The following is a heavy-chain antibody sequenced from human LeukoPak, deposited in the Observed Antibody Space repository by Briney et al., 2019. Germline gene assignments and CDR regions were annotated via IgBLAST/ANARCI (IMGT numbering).Heavy chain of an antibody. V-gene: IGHV4-30-2*01. CDR2: IYHSGST. J-gene: IGHJ4*02. D-gene: IGHD3-10*01. CDR3: ARINTYYYGSGTFDY. CDR1: GGSISSGGYS. Sequence: PSETLPLTCAVSGGSISSGGYSWSWIRQPPGTGLEWIGYIYHSGSTYYNPSLKSRVTISVDRSKNQFSLKLSSVTAADTAVYYCARINTYYYGSGTFDYWGQGTLVTVSS.